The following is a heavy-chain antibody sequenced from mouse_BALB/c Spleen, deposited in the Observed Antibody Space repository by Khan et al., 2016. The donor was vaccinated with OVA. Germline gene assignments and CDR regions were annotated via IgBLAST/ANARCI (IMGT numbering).Heavy chain of an antibody. CDR1: GYSFTGYF. J-gene: IGHJ2*01. CDR3: ARIDRSDFDY. V-gene: IGHV1-20*02. Sequence: VQLKQSGPELVKPGASVKISCKASGYSFTGYFMNWVMQSHGKSLEWIGRINPHIGETLYNQKFKDKATLTVDESSSTAHMELRSLASEDSAVYYGARIDRSDFDYWGQGTTLTVSS. CDR2: INPHIGET. D-gene: IGHD1-1*01.